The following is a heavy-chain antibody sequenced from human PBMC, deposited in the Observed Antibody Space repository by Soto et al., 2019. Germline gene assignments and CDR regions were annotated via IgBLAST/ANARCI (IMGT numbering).Heavy chain of an antibody. D-gene: IGHD3-22*01. J-gene: IGHJ4*02. Sequence: PGGSLRLSCAASGFTFSSYWMSWVRQAPGKGLEWVANIKQDGSEKYYVDSVKGRFTISRDNAKNSLYLQMNSLRAEDTAVYYCARVNPNPTMIVVVKGVYFDYWGQATLVTVS. CDR2: IKQDGSEK. V-gene: IGHV3-7*01. CDR3: ARVNPNPTMIVVVKGVYFDY. CDR1: GFTFSSYW.